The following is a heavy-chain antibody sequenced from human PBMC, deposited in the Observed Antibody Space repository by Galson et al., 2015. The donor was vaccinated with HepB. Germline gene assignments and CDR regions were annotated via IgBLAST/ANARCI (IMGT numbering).Heavy chain of an antibody. D-gene: IGHD3-9*01. J-gene: IGHJ4*02. Sequence: SLRLSCAASGFTFSSYAMSWVRQAPGKGLEWVSAISGSGGSTYYADSVKGRFTISRDNSKNTLYLQMNSLRAEDTAVYYCAKDLNYYDILTGYFDYWGQGTLVTVSS. V-gene: IGHV3-23*01. CDR2: ISGSGGST. CDR1: GFTFSSYA. CDR3: AKDLNYYDILTGYFDY.